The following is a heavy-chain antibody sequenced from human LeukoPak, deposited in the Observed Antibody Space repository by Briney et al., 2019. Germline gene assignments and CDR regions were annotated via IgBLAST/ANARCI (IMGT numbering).Heavy chain of an antibody. Sequence: SETLSLTCTVSGGSITSSSYYWAWLRQPPGRGLEWIGNIYFSGNTYYNPSLQSRVTMSVDTSKNQFSLKLSSVTAADTAVYYCARVSSSWPHYYFDYWGQGTRVTASS. CDR1: GGSITSSSYY. D-gene: IGHD6-13*01. J-gene: IGHJ4*02. CDR3: ARVSSSWPHYYFDY. CDR2: IYFSGNT. V-gene: IGHV4-39*07.